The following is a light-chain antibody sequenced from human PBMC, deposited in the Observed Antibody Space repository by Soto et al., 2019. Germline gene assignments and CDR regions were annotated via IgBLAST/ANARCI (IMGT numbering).Light chain of an antibody. CDR1: QGISSY. V-gene: IGKV1-9*01. CDR2: AAS. J-gene: IGKJ4*01. CDR3: QQLNTYPFT. Sequence: DIQLTQSPSFLSASVGDRVTITCRASQGISSYLAWYQQKPGKAPKLLIYAASTLQSGVPSRFSGSESGTEFALIISSLQPAEFATYYCQQLNTYPFTFGGGTKVEIK.